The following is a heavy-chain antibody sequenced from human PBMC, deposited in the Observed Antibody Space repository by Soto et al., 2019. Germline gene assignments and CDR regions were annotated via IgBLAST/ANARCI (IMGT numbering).Heavy chain of an antibody. CDR2: IYYSGST. CDR1: GGSISSYD. V-gene: IGHV4-59*08. J-gene: IGHJ5*02. Sequence: PSETLSLTCTVSGGSISSYDLSWIRQPPGKGLEWIGYIYYSGSTNYNPSLKSRVTISVDTSKNQFSLKLSSVTAADTAVYYCARHQASYYYGSGSYDWFDPWGQGTLVTSPQ. CDR3: ARHQASYYYGSGSYDWFDP. D-gene: IGHD3-10*01.